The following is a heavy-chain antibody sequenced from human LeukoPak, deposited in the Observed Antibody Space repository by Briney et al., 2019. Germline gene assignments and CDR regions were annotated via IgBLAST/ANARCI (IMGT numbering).Heavy chain of an antibody. J-gene: IGHJ6*03. Sequence: GGSLRLSCAASGFTFSSYGMHWVRQAPGKGLEWVAFIRYDGSNKYYADSVKGRFTISRDNSKNTLYLQMNSLRAEDTAVYYCAKDPPSSAYYHENYMDVWDKGTTVTISS. CDR2: IRYDGSNK. CDR3: AKDPPSSAYYHENYMDV. CDR1: GFTFSSYG. V-gene: IGHV3-30*02. D-gene: IGHD3-22*01.